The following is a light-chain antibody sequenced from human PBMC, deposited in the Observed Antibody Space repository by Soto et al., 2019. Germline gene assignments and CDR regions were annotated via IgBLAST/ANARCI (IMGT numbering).Light chain of an antibody. CDR2: DVS. Sequence: QSALTQPRSVSGSPGQSVTISCTGTSSDVGAYNYVSWYQQHPGKAPKLMIYDVSKRPSGVPDRFSGSKSGNTASLTISGLQVEDEADYHCCSHAGSKEVFGGGTKLTVL. J-gene: IGLJ3*02. V-gene: IGLV2-11*01. CDR3: CSHAGSKEV. CDR1: SSDVGAYNY.